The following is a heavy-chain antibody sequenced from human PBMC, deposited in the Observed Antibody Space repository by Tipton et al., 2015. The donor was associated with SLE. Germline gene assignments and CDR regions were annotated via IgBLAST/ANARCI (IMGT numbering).Heavy chain of an antibody. D-gene: IGHD6-13*01. CDR3: ARGRNTYSSSWYGPEGVDF. CDR1: GFTVMSNY. V-gene: IGHV3-66*01. CDR2: IYSGGTT. J-gene: IGHJ4*02. Sequence: SLRLFCAASGFTVMSNYMNWVRQAPGKGLEWVSVIYSGGTTDHADSVKGRFTISRDNFKNTLYLQMNSLRAEDTAVYYCARGRNTYSSSWYGPEGVDFWGQGTLVTVSS.